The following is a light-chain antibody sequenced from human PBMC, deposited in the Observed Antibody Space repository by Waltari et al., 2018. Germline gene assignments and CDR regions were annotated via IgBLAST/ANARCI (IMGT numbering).Light chain of an antibody. CDR3: LQCAASSWS. CDR2: GAS. Sequence: DTQMTQSPANLSASVGDRVTITCRASQSVSHWLAWYQQKPGKAPKLLIYGASGLESGVPSGVSGSGYGTEFTLTINNLQPDDSATYYCLQCAASSWSFGQGTKVEIK. CDR1: QSVSHW. J-gene: IGKJ1*01. V-gene: IGKV1-5*03.